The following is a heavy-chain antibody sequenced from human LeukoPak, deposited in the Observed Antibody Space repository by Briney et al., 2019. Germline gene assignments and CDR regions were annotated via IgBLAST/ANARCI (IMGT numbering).Heavy chain of an antibody. J-gene: IGHJ4*02. D-gene: IGHD4-17*01. Sequence: PGGSLRLSCAASGFTFSSYWMSWFRQAPGKGLEGVANIKQDGSQKFSVDSVKGRFTISRDNAKNSLYLQMNSLRVEDTAVYYCARDWFVGHYDRFDYWGQGTLVTVSS. CDR2: IKQDGSQK. V-gene: IGHV3-7*03. CDR3: ARDWFVGHYDRFDY. CDR1: GFTFSSYW.